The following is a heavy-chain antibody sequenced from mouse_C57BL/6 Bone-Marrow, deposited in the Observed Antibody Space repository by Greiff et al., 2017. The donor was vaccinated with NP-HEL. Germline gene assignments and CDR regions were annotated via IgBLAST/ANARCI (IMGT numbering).Heavy chain of an antibody. CDR2: INPGSGGT. CDR1: GYAFTNYL. CDR3: ARDGYYPYWYFDV. D-gene: IGHD2-3*01. J-gene: IGHJ1*03. Sequence: VQLQQSGAELVRPGTSVKVSCKASGYAFTNYLIEWVKQRPGQGLEWIGVINPGSGGTNYNEKFKGKATLTADKSSSTAYMQLSSLTSEDSAVYFCARDGYYPYWYFDVWGTGTTVTVSS. V-gene: IGHV1-54*01.